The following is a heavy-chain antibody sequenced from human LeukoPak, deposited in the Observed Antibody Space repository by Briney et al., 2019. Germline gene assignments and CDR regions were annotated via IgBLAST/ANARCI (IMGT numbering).Heavy chain of an antibody. CDR3: ARGYCSGGSCYWSRYYYMDV. D-gene: IGHD2-15*01. J-gene: IGHJ6*03. Sequence: SETLSLTCAVYGGSFSGYYWSWIRQPPGKGLEWIGEINHSGSTNYNPSLKSRVTISVDTSKNRFSLKLSSVTAADTAVYYCARGYCSGGSCYWSRYYYMDVWGKGTTVTVSS. V-gene: IGHV4-34*01. CDR2: INHSGST. CDR1: GGSFSGYY.